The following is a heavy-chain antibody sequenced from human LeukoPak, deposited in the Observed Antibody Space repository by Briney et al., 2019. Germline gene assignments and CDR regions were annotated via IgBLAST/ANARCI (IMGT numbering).Heavy chain of an antibody. CDR2: ISSSGSTI. CDR1: GFTFSSYE. Sequence: GGSLRLSCAASGFTFSSYEMNWVRQAPGKGLEWVSYISSSGSTIYYADSVKGRFTISRDNAKNSLYLQMNSLRAEDTAVYYCAKIWWLRSNWFDPWGQGTLVTVSS. J-gene: IGHJ5*02. D-gene: IGHD5-12*01. V-gene: IGHV3-48*03. CDR3: AKIWWLRSNWFDP.